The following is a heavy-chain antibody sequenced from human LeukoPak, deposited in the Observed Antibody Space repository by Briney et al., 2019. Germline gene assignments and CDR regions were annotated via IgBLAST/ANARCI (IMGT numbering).Heavy chain of an antibody. V-gene: IGHV3-7*01. Sequence: PGGSLRLSCAASGFIVSNYCMGWVRQAPGKGLEWVAYIKQDASETYYVDSVRGRFTISRDNAKNSLYLQMNSLRAEDTAVYYCATQASPRTYYYYGMDVWGQGTTVTVSS. CDR3: ATQASPRTYYYYGMDV. CDR1: GFIVSNYC. CDR2: IKQDASET. J-gene: IGHJ6*02.